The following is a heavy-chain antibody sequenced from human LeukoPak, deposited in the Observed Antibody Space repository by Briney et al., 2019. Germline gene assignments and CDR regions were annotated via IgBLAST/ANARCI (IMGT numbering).Heavy chain of an antibody. D-gene: IGHD6-19*01. CDR2: IIPIFGTA. CDR3: ARDVGHSSGWYYFDY. J-gene: IGHJ4*02. Sequence: SVKFSCKASGGTFSSYAISWVRQAPGQGLEWMGGIIPIFGTANYAQKFQGRVTITADESTSTAYMELSSLRSEDTAVYYCARDVGHSSGWYYFDYWGQGTLVTVSS. V-gene: IGHV1-69*13. CDR1: GGTFSSYA.